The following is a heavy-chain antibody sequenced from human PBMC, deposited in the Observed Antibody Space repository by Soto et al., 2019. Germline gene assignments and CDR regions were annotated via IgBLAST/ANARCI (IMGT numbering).Heavy chain of an antibody. CDR1: SGPSRSHN. J-gene: IGHJ6*02. CDR3: VRQWIGALHGLVDV. V-gene: IGHV4-59*08. D-gene: IGHD3-10*01. CDR2: VYDTGST. Sequence: QVQLQQSGPGLVKPSETLSLTCTVSSGPSRSHNWGWIRQSPGRGLEWIGYVYDTGSTSYNPSLESRITISADTSTNHISLTLSSVTAADTAVYYCVRQWIGALHGLVDVWGQGTTVSVSS.